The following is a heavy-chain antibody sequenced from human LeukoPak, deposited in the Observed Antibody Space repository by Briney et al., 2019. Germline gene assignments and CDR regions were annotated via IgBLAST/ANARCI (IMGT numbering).Heavy chain of an antibody. D-gene: IGHD1-1*01. CDR3: TRVGSSGSVDY. CDR2: ISSRTSDT. V-gene: IGHV3-11*06. CDR1: GFTFSDYY. Sequence: GGSLRLSCAASGFTFSDYYMSWTRQAPGKGLEWVSYISSRTSDTNYVDSVKGRFTISRDNAKNSLYLHMNSLRAEDTAVYYCTRVGSSGSVDYWGQGTLVTVSS. J-gene: IGHJ4*02.